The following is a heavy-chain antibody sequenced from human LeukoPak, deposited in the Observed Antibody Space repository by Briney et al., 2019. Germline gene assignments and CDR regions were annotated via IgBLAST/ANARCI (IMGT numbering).Heavy chain of an antibody. J-gene: IGHJ4*02. D-gene: IGHD2-2*01. CDR3: ARVDEGIVVVPAAYDY. CDR2: INPNSGGT. Sequence: ASMKVSCKASGYTFTGYYMHWVRQAPGQGLEWMGWINPNSGGTNYAQKFQGRVTMTRDTSISTAYMELSRLRSDDTAVYYCARVDEGIVVVPAAYDYWGQGTLVTVSS. CDR1: GYTFTGYY. V-gene: IGHV1-2*02.